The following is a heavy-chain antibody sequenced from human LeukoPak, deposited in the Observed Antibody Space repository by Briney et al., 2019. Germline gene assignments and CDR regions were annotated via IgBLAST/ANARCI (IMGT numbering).Heavy chain of an antibody. CDR3: ARTVIVVVDDAFDI. J-gene: IGHJ3*02. CDR2: IYYSGST. V-gene: IGHV4-59*01. D-gene: IGHD3-22*01. CDR1: GGSISSYY. Sequence: SETLSLTCTVSGGSISSYYWSWIRQPPGKGLEWIGYIYYSGSTNYNPSLKSRVTISVDTSKNQFSLKLSSVTAADTAVYYCARTVIVVVDDAFDIWGQGTMVTVS.